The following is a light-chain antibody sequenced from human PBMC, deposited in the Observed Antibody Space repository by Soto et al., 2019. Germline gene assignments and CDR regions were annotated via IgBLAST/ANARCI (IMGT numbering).Light chain of an antibody. CDR3: QQYGSSPYA. J-gene: IGKJ2*01. CDR2: DAS. V-gene: IGKV3-20*01. Sequence: IVLTQSPGTLSLSPGERATLSCRASQSISDNYLAWYQHRPGQAPRLLIYDASTRATAIPDRFRGSGSGTDFTLTISSLEPEDFAVYYCQQYGSSPYAFGQGTKLDIK. CDR1: QSISDNY.